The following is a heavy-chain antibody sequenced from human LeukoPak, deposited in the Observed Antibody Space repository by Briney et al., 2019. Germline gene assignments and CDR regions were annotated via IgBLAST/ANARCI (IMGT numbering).Heavy chain of an antibody. Sequence: SESLSLTCVLSGYSISSGYSWGWIRQPPGKGVGGSGSIYQSGSTYHRPSDKSRVTISVETSKTQISLKLSSVTAADTAVYYCARVGILTGYKATNWFDPWGQGTLVTVSS. CDR2: IYQSGST. V-gene: IGHV4-38-2*01. CDR3: ARVGILTGYKATNWFDP. CDR1: GYSISSGYS. D-gene: IGHD3-9*01. J-gene: IGHJ5*02.